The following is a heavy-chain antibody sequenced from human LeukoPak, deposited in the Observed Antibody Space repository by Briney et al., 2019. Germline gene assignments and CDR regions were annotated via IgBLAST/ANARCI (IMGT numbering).Heavy chain of an antibody. J-gene: IGHJ4*02. D-gene: IGHD3-22*01. CDR1: GFTFSSYA. CDR2: ISGSGGST. Sequence: GGSLRLSCAASGFTFSSYAMSWVRQAPGKGLEWVSAISGSGGSTYYADSVKGRFTISRDNSKNTLYLQMNSLRAEDTAVYYCAKDPRKDYYDSNPFDYWGQGTLVTVSS. V-gene: IGHV3-23*01. CDR3: AKDPRKDYYDSNPFDY.